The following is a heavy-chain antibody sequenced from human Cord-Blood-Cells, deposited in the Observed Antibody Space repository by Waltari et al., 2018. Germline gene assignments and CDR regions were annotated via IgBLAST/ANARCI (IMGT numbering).Heavy chain of an antibody. V-gene: IGHV1-69*01. D-gene: IGHD3-22*01. J-gene: IGHJ6*02. CDR1: GGTFSSYA. Sequence: QVQLVQSGAEVKKPGSSVKVSCKVSGGTFSSYAISGVRQAPGQGLEWRGGITTIVGTANYAQKFQGRVTITADESTSTAYMELSSLRSEDTAVYYCARGSEIYYDSSGYFRYYYGMGVWGQGTTVTVSS. CDR2: ITTIVGTA. CDR3: ARGSEIYYDSSGYFRYYYGMGV.